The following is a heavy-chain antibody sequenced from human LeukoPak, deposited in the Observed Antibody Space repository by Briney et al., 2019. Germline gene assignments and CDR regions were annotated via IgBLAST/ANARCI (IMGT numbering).Heavy chain of an antibody. CDR3: VRREGGIYYIFDY. CDR2: IYPGDSDT. J-gene: IGHJ4*02. CDR1: GFIFTHFW. D-gene: IGHD1-26*01. Sequence: SGESLKISCKGSGFIFTHFWIGWVRQMPGQGLEWMGIIYPGDSDTRYSPSFQGQVTISADKSISTAYLQWSSLKASDTAMYYCVRREGGIYYIFDYWGQGTLVTVSS. V-gene: IGHV5-51*01.